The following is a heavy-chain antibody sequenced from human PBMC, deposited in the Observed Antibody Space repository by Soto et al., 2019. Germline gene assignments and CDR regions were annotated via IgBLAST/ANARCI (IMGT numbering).Heavy chain of an antibody. Sequence: PSETLSLTCAVYGGSFSGYYWSWIRQPPGKGLEWIGEINHSGSTNYNPSLKSRVTISVDTSKNQFSLKLSSVTAADTAVYYCASRRRYYGSGSYHWGQGTLVTVSS. CDR1: GGSFSGYY. J-gene: IGHJ4*02. D-gene: IGHD3-10*01. V-gene: IGHV4-34*01. CDR2: INHSGST. CDR3: ASRRRYYGSGSYH.